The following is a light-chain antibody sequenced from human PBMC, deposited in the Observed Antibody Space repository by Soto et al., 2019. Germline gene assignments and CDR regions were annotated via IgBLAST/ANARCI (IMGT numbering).Light chain of an antibody. V-gene: IGKV1-39*01. J-gene: IGKJ2*01. Sequence: DIQVTQSPSSLSASVGDRVTITCRASPNIRTYLNWYQQRPGKPPKLLIHTASTLQSGVPSRFSGSGSGTDFTLTISSLQPEDFATYYCQQTYSTLNIVGQGTKLEIK. CDR1: PNIRTY. CDR2: TAS. CDR3: QQTYSTLNI.